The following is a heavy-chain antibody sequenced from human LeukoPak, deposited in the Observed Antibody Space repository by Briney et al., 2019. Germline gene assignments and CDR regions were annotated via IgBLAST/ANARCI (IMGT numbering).Heavy chain of an antibody. D-gene: IGHD4-17*01. CDR3: ARLYGDYDYHYYYMDV. CDR1: GYTFTSYA. J-gene: IGHJ6*03. Sequence: ASVKVSCKASGYTFTSYAMNWVRQAPGQGLEWMGWINTNTGNPTYAQGFTGRFVFSLDTSVSTAYLQISSLKAEDTAVYYCARLYGDYDYHYYYMDVWGKGTTVTVSS. V-gene: IGHV7-4-1*02. CDR2: INTNTGNP.